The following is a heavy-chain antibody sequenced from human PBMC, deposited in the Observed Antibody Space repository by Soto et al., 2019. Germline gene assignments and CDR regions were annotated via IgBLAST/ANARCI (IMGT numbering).Heavy chain of an antibody. D-gene: IGHD4-17*01. CDR3: AKDPTYDYGYFDS. CDR1: GFTFSSYA. V-gene: IGHV3-23*01. Sequence: EVQLLESGGDLVQPGGSLRLSCAASGFTFSSYAMNWVRQAPGKGLESVSTIRTSVGDTYYAASVKGRFTISRDNSKSTVYLHLNSLRAEDTAIYYCAKDPTYDYGYFDSWGQGTLVTVSS. CDR2: IRTSVGDT. J-gene: IGHJ4*02.